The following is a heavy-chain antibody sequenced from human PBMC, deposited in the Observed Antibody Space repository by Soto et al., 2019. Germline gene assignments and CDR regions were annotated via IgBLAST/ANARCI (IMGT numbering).Heavy chain of an antibody. J-gene: IGHJ4*02. CDR3: ARPVYDTRLNYVCFDF. V-gene: IGHV4-4*02. Sequence: SKTLYLTCAVSGVCMCSGNWWTCVRPSPQRVLEYIGEIFHDGTANYSPFFERRVAIQVHTPKNHCPRKLTSVTAADPAIFFCARPVYDTRLNYVCFDFWGKGTLVTVSS. D-gene: IGHD3-16*01. CDR1: GVCMCSGNW. CDR2: IFHDGTA.